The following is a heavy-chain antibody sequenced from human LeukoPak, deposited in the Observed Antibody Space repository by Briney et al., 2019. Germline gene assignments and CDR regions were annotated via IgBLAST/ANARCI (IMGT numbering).Heavy chain of an antibody. D-gene: IGHD2-15*01. CDR1: GLPFSSYA. V-gene: IGHV3-30*18. CDR3: AKSRFSCIGNNCYSPDY. Sequence: GRSLRLSCAASGLPFSSYAMHWVRQAPGKGLEWVALISYDGSNEHYADSVKGRFTISRDNFKNTLYLQVNSLRAEDTAVYYCAKSRFSCIGNNCYSPDYWGQGTLVTVSS. J-gene: IGHJ4*02. CDR2: ISYDGSNE.